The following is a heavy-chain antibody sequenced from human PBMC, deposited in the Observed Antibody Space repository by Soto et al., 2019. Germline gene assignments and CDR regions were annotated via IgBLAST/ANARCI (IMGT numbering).Heavy chain of an antibody. V-gene: IGHV3-30*03. J-gene: IGHJ4*02. CDR2: ISDDGGLQ. CDR3: VSDRGYGHASVPYS. D-gene: IGHD5-18*01. CDR1: GFTFTSYG. Sequence: QAHLVESGGGVVQPGRSLRLSCAASGFTFTSYGMHWVRQAPGTRLEWVAVISDDGGLQHYADTVKGRFTISRDNSKNMVLLQMNSLRAVDTGVYYCVSDRGYGHASVPYSWGQGTLVSVSS.